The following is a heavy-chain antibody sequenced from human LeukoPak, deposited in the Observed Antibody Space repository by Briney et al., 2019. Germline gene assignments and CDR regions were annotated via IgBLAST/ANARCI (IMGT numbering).Heavy chain of an antibody. CDR3: ARATYYYGSGSAYYFDY. J-gene: IGHJ4*02. Sequence: PSETLSLTCTVSGGPISSYYWSWIRQPPGKGLEWIGYIYYSGSTNYNPSLKSRVTISVDTSKNQFSLKLSSVTAADTAVYYCARATYYYGSGSAYYFDYWGQGTLVTVSS. V-gene: IGHV4-59*01. CDR1: GGPISSYY. D-gene: IGHD3-10*01. CDR2: IYYSGST.